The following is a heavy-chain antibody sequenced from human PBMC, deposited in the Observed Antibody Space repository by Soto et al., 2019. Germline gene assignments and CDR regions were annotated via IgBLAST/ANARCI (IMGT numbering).Heavy chain of an antibody. CDR1: DGSFSGYY. CDR3: ARGNYYDSSSYYLFDY. Sequence: PSETLSLTCAVYDGSFSGYYWSWIRQPPGKGLEWIGEINHSGSTNYNPSLKSRVTISVDTSKNQFSLKLSSVTAADTAVYYCARGNYYDSSSYYLFDYWGQGTLVTVSS. CDR2: INHSGST. V-gene: IGHV4-34*01. D-gene: IGHD3-22*01. J-gene: IGHJ4*02.